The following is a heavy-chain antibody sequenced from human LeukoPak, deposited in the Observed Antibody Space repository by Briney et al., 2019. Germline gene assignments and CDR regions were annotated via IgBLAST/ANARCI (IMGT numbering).Heavy chain of an antibody. Sequence: ASVKVSCKASGYTFTTYAMHWVRQAPGQRLEWMGWINAGNGNTKYSQEFQGRVTITRDTSASTAYMELSSLRSEDMAIYYCAKDRGYNYVYSFDYWGQGTLVTVSS. CDR1: GYTFTTYA. J-gene: IGHJ4*02. CDR3: AKDRGYNYVYSFDY. V-gene: IGHV1-3*03. D-gene: IGHD5-18*01. CDR2: INAGNGNT.